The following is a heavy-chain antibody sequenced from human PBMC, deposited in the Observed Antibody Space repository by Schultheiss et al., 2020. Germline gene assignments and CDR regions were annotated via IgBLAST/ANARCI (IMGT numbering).Heavy chain of an antibody. J-gene: IGHJ6*03. CDR1: GFTFSSYA. Sequence: GESLKISCAASGFTFSSYAMSWVRQAPGKGLEWVANIKQDGSEKYYVDSVKGRFTISRDNAKNSLYLQMNSLRAEDTAVYYCARGMTTVTHAWSLYYYYYYMDVWGKGTTVTVSS. CDR2: IKQDGSEK. D-gene: IGHD4-17*01. CDR3: ARGMTTVTHAWSLYYYYYYMDV. V-gene: IGHV3-7*04.